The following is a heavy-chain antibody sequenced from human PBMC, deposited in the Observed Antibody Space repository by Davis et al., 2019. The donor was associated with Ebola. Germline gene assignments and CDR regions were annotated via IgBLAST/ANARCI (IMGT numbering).Heavy chain of an antibody. CDR3: VGSSWSGFDY. D-gene: IGHD6-13*01. V-gene: IGHV3-74*01. J-gene: IGHJ4*02. CDR2: ISSDGGIT. Sequence: PGGSLRLSCAASGFTFNKYWMHWVRQAPGKGLVYVSRISSDGGITSYADSVKGRFTISRDNAKNTLYLQMNSLRAEDTAVYYCVGSSWSGFDYWGQGTLVTVSS. CDR1: GFTFNKYW.